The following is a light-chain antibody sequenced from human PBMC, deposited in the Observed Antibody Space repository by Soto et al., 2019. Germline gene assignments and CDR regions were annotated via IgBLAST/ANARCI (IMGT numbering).Light chain of an antibody. CDR3: LQDYNYPRT. J-gene: IGKJ1*01. V-gene: IGKV1-6*01. CDR1: QGIRND. Sequence: IQVTQSPSSLSSSVGDSVAITCPSSQGIRNDLGWYQQKPGKAPKLLIYAASSLQSGVPSRFSGSGSGTDFTLTISSLQPEDFATYYGLQDYNYPRTFGQGTKVDIK. CDR2: AAS.